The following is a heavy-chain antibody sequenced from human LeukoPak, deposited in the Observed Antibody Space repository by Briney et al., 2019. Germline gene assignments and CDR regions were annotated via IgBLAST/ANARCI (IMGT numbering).Heavy chain of an antibody. V-gene: IGHV3-30-3*01. Sequence: GGPLRLSCAASGFTFCRYAMLWVREAPGKGLEWVAVVSYDGINKFYANYVKGRFTISRDKSKNTMYLQMNSLRAEDTAVYYCARPAYYDSSGYNFQYFQHWGQGTLVTVSS. CDR1: GFTFCRYA. D-gene: IGHD3-22*01. J-gene: IGHJ1*01. CDR2: VSYDGINK. CDR3: ARPAYYDSSGYNFQYFQH.